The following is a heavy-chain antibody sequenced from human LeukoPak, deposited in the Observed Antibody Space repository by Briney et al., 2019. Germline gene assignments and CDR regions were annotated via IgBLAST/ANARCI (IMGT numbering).Heavy chain of an antibody. CDR1: GYTFTSYA. V-gene: IGHV1-3*01. D-gene: IGHD3-10*01. CDR3: GGSGFGELYTLDY. CDR2: INAGNGNT. Sequence: ASVKVSCKASGYTFTSYAMHWVRQAPGQRLEWMGWINAGNGNTKYSQKFQGRVTITRDTSASTAYMELSSLRSEDTAVYYCGGSGFGELYTLDYWGQGTLATVSS. J-gene: IGHJ4*02.